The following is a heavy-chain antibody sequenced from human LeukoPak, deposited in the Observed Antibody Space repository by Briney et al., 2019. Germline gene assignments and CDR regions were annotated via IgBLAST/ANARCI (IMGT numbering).Heavy chain of an antibody. CDR2: IYYSGST. J-gene: IGHJ6*03. CDR1: GGSINNYY. D-gene: IGHD3-22*01. V-gene: IGHV4-59*01. CDR3: ARVRPRGYYDSSGYYGNYHMDV. Sequence: SETLSLTCTVSGGSINNYYWSWIRQPPGKGLEWIGYIYYSGSTNYNPSLKSRATISVDTSKKQFSLKLSSVTAADTAVYYCARVRPRGYYDSSGYYGNYHMDVWGKGTTVTVSS.